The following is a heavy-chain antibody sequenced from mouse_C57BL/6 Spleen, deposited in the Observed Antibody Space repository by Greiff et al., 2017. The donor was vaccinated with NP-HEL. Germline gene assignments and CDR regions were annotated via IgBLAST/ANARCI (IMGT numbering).Heavy chain of an antibody. D-gene: IGHD1-1*01. Sequence: DVQLVESGGGLVQPGGSMKLSCAASGFTFSDAWMDWVRQSPEKGLEWVAEIRNKANNHATYYAESVKGRFTISRDDSKSSVYLQMNSLRAEDTGIYYCTRPRVVEGYFDVWGTGTTVTVSS. CDR2: IRNKANNHAT. V-gene: IGHV6-6*01. CDR1: GFTFSDAW. CDR3: TRPRVVEGYFDV. J-gene: IGHJ1*03.